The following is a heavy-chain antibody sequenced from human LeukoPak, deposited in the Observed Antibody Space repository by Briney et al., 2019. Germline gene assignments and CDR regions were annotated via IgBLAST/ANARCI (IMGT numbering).Heavy chain of an antibody. V-gene: IGHV4-39*01. CDR3: ARHFDF. CDR2: ISYSGTT. Sequence: SSETLSLTCTVSGGSINTNGHYWGWIRRSPGKGLEWIGSISYSGTTYYNPSLRSRVTISADTSKSQFSLKLSSVTAADTAIYFCARHFDFWGQGTLVTVSS. J-gene: IGHJ5*01. CDR1: GGSINTNGHY.